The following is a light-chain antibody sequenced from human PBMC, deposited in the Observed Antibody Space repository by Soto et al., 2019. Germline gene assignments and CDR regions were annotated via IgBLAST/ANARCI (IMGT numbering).Light chain of an antibody. V-gene: IGLV2-14*01. J-gene: IGLJ2*01. CDR3: SSYTSSSTVV. CDR2: XXS. Sequence: QSALTQPASVSGSPGQSITISCTGTSSDVGAYNYVSWYQQHPGKAPKLIISXXSNRXXXXXXXFXGSKSGNTASLTISGLQAEDXADYYCSSYTSSSTVVFGGGTKLTVL. CDR1: SSDVGAYNY.